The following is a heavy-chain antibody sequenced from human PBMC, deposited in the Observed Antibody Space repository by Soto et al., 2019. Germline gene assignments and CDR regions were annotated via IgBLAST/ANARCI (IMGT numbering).Heavy chain of an antibody. Sequence: EGQLLESGGGLVRPGGSLTLSCAGSGFTFSRYAMTWVRQAPGKVLEWVSSITVTDGRRKYADSVKGRFTISTDTHKNIVYRQMNSLRAEDTALYYCATESMYLVVVGSTRGHYYWMDVWGQGTTFIVS. CDR1: GFTFSRYA. D-gene: IGHD2-15*01. CDR2: ITVTDGRR. CDR3: ATESMYLVVVGSTRGHYYWMDV. V-gene: IGHV3-23*01. J-gene: IGHJ6*02.